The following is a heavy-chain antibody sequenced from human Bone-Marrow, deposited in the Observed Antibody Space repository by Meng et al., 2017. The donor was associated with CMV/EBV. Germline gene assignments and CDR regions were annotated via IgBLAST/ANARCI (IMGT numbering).Heavy chain of an antibody. D-gene: IGHD2/OR15-2a*01. V-gene: IGHV1-46*01. CDR1: GYTFTSYY. Sequence: ASVKVSCKASGYTFTSYYMHWVRQAPGQGLEWMGIINPSGGSTSYAQKIQGRVTMTRDTSTSTVYMELSSLRSGDTAVYYCARGQVQCSTINCHDYRFSGMDVWGQGTTVTLSS. CDR2: INPSGGST. CDR3: ARGQVQCSTINCHDYRFSGMDV. J-gene: IGHJ6*02.